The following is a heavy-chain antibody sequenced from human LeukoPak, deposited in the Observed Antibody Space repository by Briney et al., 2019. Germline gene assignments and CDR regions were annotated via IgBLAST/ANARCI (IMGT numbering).Heavy chain of an antibody. J-gene: IGHJ5*02. CDR1: GYTFSGYF. CDR3: ARVASSSWYVRWFDP. CDR2: INSNSGAT. D-gene: IGHD6-13*01. V-gene: IGHV1-2*06. Sequence: ASVKVSCKTSGYTFSGYFIHWVRQAAGQGLEWMGRINSNSGATEYGQNFQGRVAMSRDTSISTASMELSWLTSDDTAVYYCARVASSSWYVRWFDPWGQGTLVTVSS.